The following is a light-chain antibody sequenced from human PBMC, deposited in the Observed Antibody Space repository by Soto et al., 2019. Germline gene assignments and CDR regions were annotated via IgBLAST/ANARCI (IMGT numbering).Light chain of an antibody. CDR1: QGIRND. V-gene: IGKV1-17*01. Sequence: DIQMTQSPSSLSASVGDRVTITCRASQGIRNDLGWYQQKPGKAPKRLIYEASSLQSGVTYRFSGSGSGTEFTLTNSSLQPEDFETYQCLQYNNYSWTFGQGTKVEIK. J-gene: IGKJ1*01. CDR2: EAS. CDR3: LQYNNYSWT.